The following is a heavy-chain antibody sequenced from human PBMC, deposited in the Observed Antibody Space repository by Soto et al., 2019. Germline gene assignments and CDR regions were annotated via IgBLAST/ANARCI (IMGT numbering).Heavy chain of an antibody. CDR1: GFTFSSYA. J-gene: IGHJ2*01. CDR3: ERDPLWGTAMVLWYFDL. V-gene: IGHV3-30-3*01. D-gene: IGHD5-18*01. CDR2: ISSDGSNK. Sequence: QVQLVESGGGVVQPGRSLRLSCAASGFTFSSYAMHWVRQAPGKGLEWVAVISSDGSNKYYADSVKGRFTISRDNSKNTLYLHMHSIRAEDTAVYYCERDPLWGTAMVLWYFDLWGRGTLVTVSS.